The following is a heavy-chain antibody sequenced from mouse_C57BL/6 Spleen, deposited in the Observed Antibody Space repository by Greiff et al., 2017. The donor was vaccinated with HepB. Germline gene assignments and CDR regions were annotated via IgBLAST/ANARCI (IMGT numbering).Heavy chain of an antibody. CDR2: IDPETGGT. V-gene: IGHV1-15*01. J-gene: IGHJ3*01. Sequence: VQLQQSGAELVRPGASVTLSCKASGYTFTDYEMHWVKQTPVHGLEWIGAIDPETGGTAYNQKFKGKAILTADKSSSTAYMELRSLTSEDSAVYYCTRKAWLAEWGQGTLVTVSA. CDR3: TRKAWLAE. CDR1: GYTFTDYE.